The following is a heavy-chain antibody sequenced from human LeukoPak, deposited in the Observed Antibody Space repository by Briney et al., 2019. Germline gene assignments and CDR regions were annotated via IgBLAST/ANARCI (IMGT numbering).Heavy chain of an antibody. CDR1: AGSISGYY. V-gene: IGHV4-59*06. CDR3: ARRRRYVFDY. Sequence: SETLSLTCTVSAGSISGYYWTWIRQPPGKGLEWIGYIYYSGSTYYNPSLKSRVTISVDTSKNQFSLNLSSVTAADTAVFYCARRRRYVFDYWGQGTLVTVSS. CDR2: IYYSGST. J-gene: IGHJ4*02. D-gene: IGHD5-12*01.